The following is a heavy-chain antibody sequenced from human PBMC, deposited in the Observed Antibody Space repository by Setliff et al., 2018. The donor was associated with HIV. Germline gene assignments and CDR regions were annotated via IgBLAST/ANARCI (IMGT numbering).Heavy chain of an antibody. J-gene: IGHJ4*02. D-gene: IGHD2-21*02. V-gene: IGHV4-34*01. CDR1: GGSFSDYY. Sequence: SETLSLTCTVSGGSFSDYYWTWIRQPPNEGLEWIGEINDRGNTNYMPSLRSRVTISVDTSKNQFSLKLTSVTAADSAIYYCARFPTVVTAPGFWGRGTLVTVSS. CDR3: ARFPTVVTAPGF. CDR2: INDRGNT.